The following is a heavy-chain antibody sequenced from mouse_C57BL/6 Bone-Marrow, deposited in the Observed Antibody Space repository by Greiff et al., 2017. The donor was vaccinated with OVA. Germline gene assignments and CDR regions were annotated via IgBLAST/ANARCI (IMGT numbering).Heavy chain of an antibody. CDR3: ARDPLIL. J-gene: IGHJ3*01. Sequence: VQLQQSGPGLVPPSQSLSITCTVSGFSLTSYAVHWVRQSPGKGLEWLGVIWSGGGTDYNAAFISRLSISKDNSKSQVFFKMNSLQADDTTIYYCARDPLILWGQGTLVTVSA. CDR2: IWSGGGT. V-gene: IGHV2-2*01. CDR1: GFSLTSYA.